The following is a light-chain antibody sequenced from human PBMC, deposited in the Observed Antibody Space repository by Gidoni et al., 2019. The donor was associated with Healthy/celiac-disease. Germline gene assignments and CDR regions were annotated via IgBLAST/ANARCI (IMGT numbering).Light chain of an antibody. CDR2: AAS. J-gene: IGKJ3*01. V-gene: IGKV1-39*01. Sequence: DIQMTQSPSSLSASVGDRVTITCRASQSISSYLNWYQQKPGKAPKLLIYAASSLQSGVTSRFSFSVSGTDFTITISSLQPEDFATYYCQQSYSTLPTFGPGTKVDIK. CDR1: QSISSY. CDR3: QQSYSTLPT.